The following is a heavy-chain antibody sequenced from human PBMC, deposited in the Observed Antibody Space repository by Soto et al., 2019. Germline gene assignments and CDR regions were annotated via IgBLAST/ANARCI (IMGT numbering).Heavy chain of an antibody. D-gene: IGHD4-17*01. CDR1: GFTFSSYS. CDR3: ARGFWREDGDYVDYYYCMDV. V-gene: IGHV3-21*01. CDR2: ISSSSSYI. J-gene: IGHJ6*02. Sequence: EVQLVESGGGLVKPGGSLRLSCAASGFTFSSYSMNWVRQAPGKGLEWVSSISSSSSYIYYADSVKGRFTISRDNAKNSLYLQMNSLRAEDTAVYYCARGFWREDGDYVDYYYCMDVWGQGTTVTVSS.